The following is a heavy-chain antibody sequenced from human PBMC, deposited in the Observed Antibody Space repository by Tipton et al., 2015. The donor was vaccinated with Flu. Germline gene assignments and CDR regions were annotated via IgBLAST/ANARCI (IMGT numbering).Heavy chain of an antibody. J-gene: IGHJ4*02. CDR3: ARSYGD. CDR1: GYSISSGYY. CDR2: IYHSGST. D-gene: IGHD4-17*01. Sequence: TLSLTCTVSGYSISSGYYWGWVRQPPGKGLEWIGSIYHSGSTYYNPSLKSRVTISVDTSKNPFSLDLSSVTAADPAVYYGARSYGDWGQGTLVTVSS. V-gene: IGHV4-38-2*02.